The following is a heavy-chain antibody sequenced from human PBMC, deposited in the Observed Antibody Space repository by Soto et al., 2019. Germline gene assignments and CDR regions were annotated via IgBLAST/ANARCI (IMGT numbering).Heavy chain of an antibody. V-gene: IGHV3-9*01. CDR1: GFTFDDYA. J-gene: IGHJ6*02. Sequence: EVQLVESGGGLVQPGRSLRLSCAASGFTFDDYAMHWDRQAPGKGLEWVSGISWNSGSIGYADSVKGRFTISRDNAKNSLYLQMNSLRAEDTALYYCVVVVVAATDYYGMDVWGQGTTVTVSS. D-gene: IGHD2-15*01. CDR3: VVVVVAATDYYGMDV. CDR2: ISWNSGSI.